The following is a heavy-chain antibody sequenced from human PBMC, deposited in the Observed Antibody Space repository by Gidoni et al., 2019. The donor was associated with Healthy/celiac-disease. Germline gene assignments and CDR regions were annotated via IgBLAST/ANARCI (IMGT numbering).Heavy chain of an antibody. CDR2: IWYDGSNK. V-gene: IGHV3-33*01. CDR3: AREQLVRGPIDY. CDR1: GFHFSSYG. J-gene: IGHJ4*02. Sequence: QVQLVESGGGVVQPGRSLRLSCAASGFHFSSYGMHWVRQAPGKGLEWVEGIWYDGSNKYYADSGKGRFTISRDNYKNTLYLQMNSLRAEDTAVYYCAREQLVRGPIDYWGQGTLVTVSS. D-gene: IGHD6-13*01.